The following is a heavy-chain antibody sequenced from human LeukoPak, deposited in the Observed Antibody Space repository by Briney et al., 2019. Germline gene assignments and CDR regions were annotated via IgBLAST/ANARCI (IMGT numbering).Heavy chain of an antibody. D-gene: IGHD2-2*01. CDR3: ARHPYQLLWLSWFDP. J-gene: IGHJ5*02. CDR1: GGSSSSSRYY. V-gene: IGHV4-39*01. Sequence: SETLSLTCTVSGGSSSSSRYYWGWIRQPPGKGLEWIGSIYYSGSTYYDPSLKSRVTISVDTSKNQFSLKLSSVTAADTAVYYCARHPYQLLWLSWFDPWGQGTLVTVSS. CDR2: IYYSGST.